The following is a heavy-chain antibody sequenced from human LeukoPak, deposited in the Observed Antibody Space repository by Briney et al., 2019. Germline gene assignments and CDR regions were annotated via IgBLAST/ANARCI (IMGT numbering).Heavy chain of an antibody. D-gene: IGHD3-9*01. Sequence: AESLTLSCAVSGFTFSNTWMSWVRQLPGKGMGWDGCIKSKTYGGTTDYAAPVKGRFTISRDDSKNTLYLQMNSLKTEDTAVYYCTTSVLRYFDWLHNWFDPWGQGTLVTVSS. CDR1: GFTFSNTW. V-gene: IGHV3-15*01. CDR3: TTSVLRYFDWLHNWFDP. CDR2: IKSKTYGGTT. J-gene: IGHJ5*02.